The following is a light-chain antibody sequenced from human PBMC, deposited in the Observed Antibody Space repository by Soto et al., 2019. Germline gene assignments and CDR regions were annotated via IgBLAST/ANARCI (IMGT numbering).Light chain of an antibody. Sequence: EIGLTQSPATLSLSPGERATLSCRASQSINRHLAWYRQKPGQAPRLLIYDASNRATGIPARFSGSGSGTDFTLTISSLQPEDFATYYCQQGYSFPVTFGGGTKVDIK. V-gene: IGKV3-11*01. J-gene: IGKJ4*01. CDR3: QQGYSFPVT. CDR1: QSINRH. CDR2: DAS.